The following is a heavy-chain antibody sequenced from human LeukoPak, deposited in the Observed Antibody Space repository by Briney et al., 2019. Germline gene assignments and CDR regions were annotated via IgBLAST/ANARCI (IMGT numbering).Heavy chain of an antibody. CDR1: GYSISSGYY. V-gene: IGHV4-38-2*02. Sequence: SETLSLTCTVSGYSISSGYYWGWIRQPPGKGLEWIGSIYHSGSTYYNPSLKSRVTISVDTSKNQFSLKLSSVTAADTAVYYCARDFSDIAVAGTYDYWGQGTLVTVSS. D-gene: IGHD6-19*01. CDR2: IYHSGST. CDR3: ARDFSDIAVAGTYDY. J-gene: IGHJ4*02.